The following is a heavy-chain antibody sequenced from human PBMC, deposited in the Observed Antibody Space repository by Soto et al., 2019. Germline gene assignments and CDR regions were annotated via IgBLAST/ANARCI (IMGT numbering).Heavy chain of an antibody. J-gene: IGHJ6*02. CDR2: IYYSGST. D-gene: IGHD6-19*01. CDR3: ASLRRRRGSGWYGSNYYGMDV. V-gene: IGHV4-30-4*01. CDR1: GGSISSGDYY. Sequence: SETLSLTCTVSGGSISSGDYYWSWIRQPPGKGLEWIGYIYYSGSTYYNPSLKSRVTISVDTSKNQFSLKLSSVTAADTAVYYCASLRRRRGSGWYGSNYYGMDVWGQGTTVTV.